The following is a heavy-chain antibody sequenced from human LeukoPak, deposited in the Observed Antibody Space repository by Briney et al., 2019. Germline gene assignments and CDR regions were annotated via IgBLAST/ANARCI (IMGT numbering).Heavy chain of an antibody. Sequence: GGSLRLSCAASGFIFSSYCMTWVRQAPGKGLEWVAEIIQDGGATYYVDSVKGRFTISRDNDKRSTYLQMNSLRAEDTAVYYCAKVVKEGAVDYWGQGTLVTVSS. CDR2: IIQDGGAT. V-gene: IGHV3-7*03. D-gene: IGHD1-26*01. J-gene: IGHJ4*02. CDR1: GFIFSSYC. CDR3: AKVVKEGAVDY.